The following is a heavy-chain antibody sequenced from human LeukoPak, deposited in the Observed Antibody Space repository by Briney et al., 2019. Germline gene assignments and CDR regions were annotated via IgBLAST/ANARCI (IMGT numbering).Heavy chain of an antibody. J-gene: IGHJ4*02. Sequence: PGGSLRLSCTASGFTFGDYAMSWVRQAPGKGLEWVGFIRSKAYGGTTEYAASVKGRFTISRDDSKSIAYLQMNSLKTEDTAVYYCTRAFVVVTAIPADWGQGTLVTVSS. CDR1: GFTFGDYA. CDR3: TRAFVVVTAIPAD. V-gene: IGHV3-49*04. D-gene: IGHD2-21*02. CDR2: IRSKAYGGTT.